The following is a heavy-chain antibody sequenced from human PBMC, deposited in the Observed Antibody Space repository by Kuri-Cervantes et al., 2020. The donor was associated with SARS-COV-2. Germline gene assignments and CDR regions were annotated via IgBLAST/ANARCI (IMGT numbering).Heavy chain of an antibody. Sequence: ASVKVSCKASGYTFTGYYMHWVRQAPGQGLEWMGRINPNSGNTGYAQKFQGRVTMTTDTSTRTAYMELRTLRSDDTAMYYCARGGRYGDWGHFGYWGQGSLVTVSS. V-gene: IGHV1-2*06. J-gene: IGHJ4*02. CDR3: ARGGRYGDWGHFGY. CDR2: INPNSGNT. D-gene: IGHD4-17*01. CDR1: GYTFTGYY.